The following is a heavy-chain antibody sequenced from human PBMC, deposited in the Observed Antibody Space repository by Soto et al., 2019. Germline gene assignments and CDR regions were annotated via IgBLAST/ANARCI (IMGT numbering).Heavy chain of an antibody. CDR2: INPNGGGT. CDR3: ARGEQLVHFDS. D-gene: IGHD6-6*01. V-gene: IGHV1-2*04. J-gene: IGHJ4*01. Sequence: ASVKVSCKASGYIFPDYYVHWVRQAPGEGLEWMGRINPNGGGTNYAQKFEGWVTMTTDTSISTAYMELSRLNFDDTAVYYCARGEQLVHFDSWAQGTLVTVSS. CDR1: GYIFPDYY.